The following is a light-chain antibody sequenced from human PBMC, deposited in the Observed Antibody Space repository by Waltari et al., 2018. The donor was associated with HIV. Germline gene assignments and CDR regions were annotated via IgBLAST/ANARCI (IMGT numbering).Light chain of an antibody. CDR3: QQYTDSPLT. V-gene: IGKV3-20*01. Sequence: EIVLTQSPGTLSLSPGERATRSCKTSQSINSNYLAWYQQKLGQAPKLLIYGASNRATGIPDRFSGSGSGTEFTLTISRLEPEDFAMYYCQQYTDSPLTFGGGTRVEI. CDR2: GAS. J-gene: IGKJ4*01. CDR1: QSINSNY.